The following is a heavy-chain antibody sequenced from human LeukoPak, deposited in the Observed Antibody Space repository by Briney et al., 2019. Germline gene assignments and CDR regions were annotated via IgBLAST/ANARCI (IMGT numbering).Heavy chain of an antibody. CDR1: GFTFNNYA. V-gene: IGHV3-23*01. CDR3: AKSVRGYTYYFDC. D-gene: IGHD5-12*01. CDR2: ISGSGSNT. Sequence: GGSLRLSCAASGFTFNNYAMSWVRQAPGKGLDGVSTISGSGSNTYYADSVKGRFTISRDNSKNTLYLQMNSLRAEDTAVYYCAKSVRGYTYYFDCWGQGTLVTVSS. J-gene: IGHJ4*02.